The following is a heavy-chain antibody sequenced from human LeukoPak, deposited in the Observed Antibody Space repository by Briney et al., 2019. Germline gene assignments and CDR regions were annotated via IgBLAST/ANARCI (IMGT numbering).Heavy chain of an antibody. CDR2: ISDSSHAI. Sequence: PGGSLRLSCAASGFTFSSYSMIWVRQAPGKGLEWVSYISDSSHAIYHADSVKGRFTISRDNAKDSLYLQMNSLRDEDTAVYYCARDHXGDNYXNLDSWGQGTLVXVXS. CDR1: GFTFSSYS. J-gene: IGHJ4*02. V-gene: IGHV3-48*02. CDR3: ARDHXGDNYXNLDS. D-gene: IGHD1-1*01.